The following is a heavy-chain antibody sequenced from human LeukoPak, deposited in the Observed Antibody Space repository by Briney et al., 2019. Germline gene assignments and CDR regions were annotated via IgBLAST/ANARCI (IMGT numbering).Heavy chain of an antibody. D-gene: IGHD6-13*01. V-gene: IGHV4-59*01. CDR3: ATYSSSWYFDY. CDR1: GGSISSYY. J-gene: IGHJ4*02. CDR2: IYYSGST. Sequence: KPSGTLSLTCTVSGGSISSYYWSWIRQPPGKGLEWIGYIYYSGSTNYNPSLKSRVTISVDTSKNQFSLKLSSVTAADTAVYYCATYSSSWYFDYRGQGTLVTVSS.